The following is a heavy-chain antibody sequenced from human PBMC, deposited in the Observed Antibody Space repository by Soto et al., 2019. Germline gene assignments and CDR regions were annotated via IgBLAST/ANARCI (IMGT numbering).Heavy chain of an antibody. J-gene: IGHJ4*02. CDR2: IKSKTDGGTT. Sequence: GGSLRLSCAASGFTFSNAWMSWVRQAPGKGLEWVGRIKSKTDGGTTDYAAPVKGRFTISRDDSKNTLYLQMNSLKTEDIAVYYCTADYLWWGSSYFDYWGQGTLVTVSS. V-gene: IGHV3-15*01. CDR3: TADYLWWGSSYFDY. D-gene: IGHD2-21*01. CDR1: GFTFSNAW.